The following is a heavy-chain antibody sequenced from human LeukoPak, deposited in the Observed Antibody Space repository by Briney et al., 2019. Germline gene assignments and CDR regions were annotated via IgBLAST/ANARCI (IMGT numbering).Heavy chain of an antibody. V-gene: IGHV4-59*08. CDR1: GGSISSYY. CDR3: ARHQVDYYDSSSFDY. D-gene: IGHD3-22*01. J-gene: IGHJ4*02. Sequence: SETLSLTCTVSGGSISSYYWSWIRQPPGKGLEWIGYIYYSGSTNYNPSLKSRVTISVDTSKNQFSLKLSSVTAADTAVHYCARHQVDYYDSSSFDYWGQGTLVTVSS. CDR2: IYYSGST.